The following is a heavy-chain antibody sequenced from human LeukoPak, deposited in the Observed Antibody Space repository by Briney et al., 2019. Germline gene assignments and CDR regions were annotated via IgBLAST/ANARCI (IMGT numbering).Heavy chain of an antibody. CDR2: IYYSGST. J-gene: IGHJ4*02. V-gene: IGHV4-59*01. Sequence: PSETLSLTCTVSGGSINSYYWSWIRQPPGKGLEWIGYIYYSGSTNYNPSLKSRVTISVDTSKNQFSLKLSSVTAADTAVYYCARVYSRGGPGQYYFDYWGQGTLVTVSS. CDR3: ARVYSRGGPGQYYFDY. D-gene: IGHD4-11*01. CDR1: GGSINSYY.